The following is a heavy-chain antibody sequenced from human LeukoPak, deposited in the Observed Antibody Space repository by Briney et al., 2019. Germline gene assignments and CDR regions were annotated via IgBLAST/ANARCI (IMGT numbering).Heavy chain of an antibody. Sequence: GGSVRLSCAASGFTFSSSSMSWVRQAPGKGLEWVSVISGSGGSTDYADSVKGRFTISRDNSKTTLYLQMNSLRAEDTAVYYCAKGSGWYVWGQGTLVTVSS. V-gene: IGHV3-23*01. CDR3: AKGSGWYV. CDR1: GFTFSSSS. CDR2: ISGSGGST. J-gene: IGHJ4*02. D-gene: IGHD6-19*01.